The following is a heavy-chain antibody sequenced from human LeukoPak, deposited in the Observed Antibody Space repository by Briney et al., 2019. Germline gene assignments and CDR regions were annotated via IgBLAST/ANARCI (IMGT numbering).Heavy chain of an antibody. CDR3: TRQRFTTRAYAGNWFDP. V-gene: IGHV5-51*01. CDR1: GYSFTSYW. CDR2: IYPGDSDT. D-gene: IGHD3-16*01. Sequence: GESLKISCKGSGYSFTSYWTGWVRQMPGKGLEWMGSIYPGDSDTRYSPSFQRQVTISADKSISTAYLQWSSLKASDTAMYYCTRQRFTTRAYAGNWFDPWGQGPLVTVSS. J-gene: IGHJ5*02.